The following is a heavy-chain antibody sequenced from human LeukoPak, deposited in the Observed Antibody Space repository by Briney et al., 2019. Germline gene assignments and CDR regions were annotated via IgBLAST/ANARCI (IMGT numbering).Heavy chain of an antibody. CDR1: GGSISSGGYY. CDR2: IYHSGST. D-gene: IGHD5-18*01. J-gene: IGHJ4*02. Sequence: SETLSLTCTVSGGSISSGGYYWSWIRQPPGKGLEWIGYIYHSGSTYYNPSLKSRVTISVDRSKNQFSLKLSSVTAADTAVYYCARSSAMVSSYYFDYWGQGTLVTVSS. V-gene: IGHV4-30-2*01. CDR3: ARSSAMVSSYYFDY.